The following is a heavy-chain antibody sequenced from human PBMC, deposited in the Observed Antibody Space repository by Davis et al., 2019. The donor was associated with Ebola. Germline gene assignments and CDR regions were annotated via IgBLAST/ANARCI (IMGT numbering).Heavy chain of an antibody. D-gene: IGHD3-10*01. CDR3: ARDRKYYYGSGSSNWFDP. V-gene: IGHV1-18*01. J-gene: IGHJ5*02. Sequence: AASVKVSCKASGYTFRNSAISWVQQAPGQGLEWMGWISAYNGNTNYAQILQGRVTMTTDTSTGTAYMELRSLRSDDTAVYYCARDRKYYYGSGSSNWFDPWGQGTLVTVSS. CDR1: GYTFRNSA. CDR2: ISAYNGNT.